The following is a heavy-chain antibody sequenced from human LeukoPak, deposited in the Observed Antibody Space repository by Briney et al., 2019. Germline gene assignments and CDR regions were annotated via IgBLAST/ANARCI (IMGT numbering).Heavy chain of an antibody. Sequence: PGRSLRLSCAASGFTFSSYAMHWVRQAPGKGLEWVAVISYDGSNKYYADSVKGRFTISRDNSKNTLYLQMNSLRAEDTAVYYCAKVLEDYFDYWGQGTLVTVSS. CDR2: ISYDGSNK. CDR3: AKVLEDYFDY. CDR1: GFTFSSYA. J-gene: IGHJ4*02. D-gene: IGHD1-1*01. V-gene: IGHV3-30*04.